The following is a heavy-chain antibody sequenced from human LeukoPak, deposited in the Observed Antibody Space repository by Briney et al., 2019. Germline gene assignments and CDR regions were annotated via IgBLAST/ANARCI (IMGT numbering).Heavy chain of an antibody. D-gene: IGHD4-11*01. Sequence: GGSLRLSCTASGFTFSSYTMTWVRQAPGKGLKWVSTITTGDGNTYYADSVKGRFTVSRDDSKNTLYLQMNSLRAEDTAVYYCAKGEMTTATPFDYWGQGTLVTVSS. CDR1: GFTFSSYT. J-gene: IGHJ4*02. CDR2: ITTGDGNT. CDR3: AKGEMTTATPFDY. V-gene: IGHV3-23*01.